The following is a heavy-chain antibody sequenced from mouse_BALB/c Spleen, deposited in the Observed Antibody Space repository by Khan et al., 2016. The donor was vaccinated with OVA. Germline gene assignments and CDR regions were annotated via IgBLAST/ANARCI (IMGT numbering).Heavy chain of an antibody. CDR3: ARIKKIVATYFDY. Sequence: VQLQQPGAELVKAGASVKMSCKASGYTFTSYWMHWVKQRLGQGLEWFAETNPTNGRTYYNEKFKSKATLTVDKSSSKAHMLHSGPTFEDSAVYYCARIKKIVATYFDYWGQGTTLTVSS. J-gene: IGHJ2*01. D-gene: IGHD1-1*01. V-gene: IGHV1S81*02. CDR2: TNPTNGRT. CDR1: GYTFTSYW.